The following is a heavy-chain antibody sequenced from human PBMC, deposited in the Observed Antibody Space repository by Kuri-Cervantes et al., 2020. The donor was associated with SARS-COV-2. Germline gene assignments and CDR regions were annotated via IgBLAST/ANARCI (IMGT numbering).Heavy chain of an antibody. CDR2: ISAYNGNT. CDR3: TKDIVGIVGSSFDY. V-gene: IGHV1-18*01. J-gene: IGHJ4*02. Sequence: ASVKVSCKAPGYTFTSYGISWVRQAPGQGLEWMGWISAYNGNTNYAQKLQGRVTMTTDTSTSTAYMELRSLRSDDTAVYYCTKDIVGIVGSSFDYWGQGTLVTVSS. D-gene: IGHD2-21*01. CDR1: GYTFTSYG.